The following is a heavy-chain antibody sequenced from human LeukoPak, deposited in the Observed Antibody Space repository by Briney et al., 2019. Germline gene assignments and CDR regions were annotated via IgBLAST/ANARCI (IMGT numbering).Heavy chain of an antibody. CDR3: ARVVSGTSGWPYYYYYYGMDV. Sequence: PGGSLRLSCAASGFTFSSYEMNWVRQAPGKGLEWVSYISSSGGTIYYADSVKGRFTISRDNAKNSLYLQMNSLRAEDTAVYYCARVVSGTSGWPYYYYYYGMDVWGKGTTVTVSS. V-gene: IGHV3-48*03. J-gene: IGHJ6*04. CDR2: ISSSGGTI. CDR1: GFTFSSYE. D-gene: IGHD6-19*01.